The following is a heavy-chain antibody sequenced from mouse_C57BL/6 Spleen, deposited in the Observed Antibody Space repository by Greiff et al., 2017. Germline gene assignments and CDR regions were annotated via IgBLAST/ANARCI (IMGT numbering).Heavy chain of an antibody. CDR1: GFNIKNTY. CDR2: IDPATGST. CDR3: ADGYYADY. V-gene: IGHV14-3*01. J-gene: IGHJ2*01. D-gene: IGHD2-3*01. Sequence: VQLKESVAELVRPGASVKLSCTASGFNIKNTYMHWVKQRPEHGLEWIGRIDPATGSTKYAPKFQGKATLTADTSSNTAYLQLSSLTSEDTAIYYGADGYYADYWGQGTTLTVSS.